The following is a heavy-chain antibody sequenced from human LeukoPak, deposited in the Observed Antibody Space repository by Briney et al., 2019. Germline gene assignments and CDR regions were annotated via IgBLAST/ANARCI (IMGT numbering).Heavy chain of an antibody. CDR2: FYARGNT. V-gene: IGHV4-4*07. J-gene: IGHJ3*02. CDR1: GGSISKYY. Sequence: SETLSLTCNVSGGSISKYYWNWIRQPAGKGLEWIGRFYARGNTNYNPSLKSRVTMSVDTSKNQLSLKLTSVTAADTAVYYCARELITKADAFDIWGQGTMVTVSS. CDR3: ARELITKADAFDI. D-gene: IGHD1-20*01.